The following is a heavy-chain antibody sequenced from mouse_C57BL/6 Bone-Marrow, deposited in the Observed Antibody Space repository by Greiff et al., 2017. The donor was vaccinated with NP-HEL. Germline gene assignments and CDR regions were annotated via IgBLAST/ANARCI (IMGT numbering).Heavy chain of an antibody. J-gene: IGHJ1*03. D-gene: IGHD1-1*01. Sequence: EVNVVESGGGLVKPGGSLKLSCAASGFTFSDYGMHWVRQAPEKGLEWVAYISSGSSTIYYADTVKGRFTISRDNAKNTLFLQMTSLRSEDTAMYYCARPLLLRYLWYFDVWGTGTTVTVSS. CDR1: GFTFSDYG. V-gene: IGHV5-17*01. CDR3: ARPLLLRYLWYFDV. CDR2: ISSGSSTI.